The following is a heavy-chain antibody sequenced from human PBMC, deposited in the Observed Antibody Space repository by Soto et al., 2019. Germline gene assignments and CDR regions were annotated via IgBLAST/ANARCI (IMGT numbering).Heavy chain of an antibody. CDR2: IWYDGSNK. D-gene: IGHD5-18*01. J-gene: IGHJ6*02. CDR3: ARDLAIIQLWLKYGMDV. Sequence: RLSCAASGFTFSSYGMHWVRQAPGKGLEWVAVIWYDGSNKYYADSVKGRFTISRDNSKNTLYLQMNSLRAEDTAVYYCARDLAIIQLWLKYGMDVWGQGTTVSVSS. CDR1: GFTFSSYG. V-gene: IGHV3-33*01.